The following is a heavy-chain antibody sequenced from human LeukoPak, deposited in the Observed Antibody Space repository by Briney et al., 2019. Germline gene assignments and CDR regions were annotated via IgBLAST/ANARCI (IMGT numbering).Heavy chain of an antibody. CDR2: ISSSSSTI. J-gene: IGHJ6*03. CDR1: GFTFSSYS. Sequence: PGGSLRLSCAASGFTFSSYSMNWVRQAPGKGLEWVSYISSSSSTIYDADSVKGRFTISRDNAKNSLYLQMNSLRAEDTAVYYCARIVVVPAARPQDYYYYYMDVWGKGTTVTVSS. V-gene: IGHV3-48*04. CDR3: ARIVVVPAARPQDYYYYYMDV. D-gene: IGHD2-2*01.